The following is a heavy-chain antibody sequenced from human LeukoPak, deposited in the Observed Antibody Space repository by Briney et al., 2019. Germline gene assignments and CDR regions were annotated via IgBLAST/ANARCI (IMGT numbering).Heavy chain of an antibody. V-gene: IGHV4-61*01. Sequence: SETLSLTCTVSGGSIKSPTSYWSWIRQAPGKGLEWIGNVYYIGTTTYNSSLQSRVTISVDTSKNQFSLEMASVTPEDTALYYCARNTSSSPWFDPWGQGTLVIVSS. CDR2: VYYIGTT. CDR3: ARNTSSSPWFDP. CDR1: GGSIKSPTSY. D-gene: IGHD6-6*01. J-gene: IGHJ5*02.